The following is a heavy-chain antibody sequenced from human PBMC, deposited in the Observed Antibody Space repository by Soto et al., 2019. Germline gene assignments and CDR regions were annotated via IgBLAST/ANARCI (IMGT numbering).Heavy chain of an antibody. J-gene: IGHJ4*02. CDR3: SRVDPGETSPFDH. Sequence: GGSLRLSCAASGFTFSSDWMHWVRQAPGKGLVWVSRINTDGSDTSYADSVKGRFTISRDNAKNTLYLQMNSLRAEDTAVYYCSRVDPGETSPFDHWGQGTLVTVSS. V-gene: IGHV3-74*01. CDR2: INTDGSDT. D-gene: IGHD3-10*01. CDR1: GFTFSSDW.